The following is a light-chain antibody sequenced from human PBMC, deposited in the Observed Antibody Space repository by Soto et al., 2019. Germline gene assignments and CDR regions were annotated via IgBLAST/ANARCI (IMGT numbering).Light chain of an antibody. Sequence: EIVLTQSPATLSLSPGERATLSCRASHSVTSSLAWYQQKPGQAPRLVMYDASNRATGIPARFSGSGSGTEFTLTISSLQSEDFAVYYCQQYNNWPPYTFGQGTKVDNK. CDR3: QQYNNWPPYT. V-gene: IGKV3-11*01. CDR2: DAS. CDR1: HSVTSS. J-gene: IGKJ2*01.